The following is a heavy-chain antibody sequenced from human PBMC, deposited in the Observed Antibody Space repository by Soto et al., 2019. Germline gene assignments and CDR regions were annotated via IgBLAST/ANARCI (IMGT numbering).Heavy chain of an antibody. Sequence: SVKVSCKAPGGTFSSYAISWVRQAPGQGLEWMGGVIPIFGTANYAQKFQGRVTITADKSTSTAYMELSSLRSEDTAVYYCARDSRPGLIFDIWGQGTMVTVSS. D-gene: IGHD3-16*01. J-gene: IGHJ3*02. CDR2: VIPIFGTA. CDR3: ARDSRPGLIFDI. V-gene: IGHV1-69*06. CDR1: GGTFSSYA.